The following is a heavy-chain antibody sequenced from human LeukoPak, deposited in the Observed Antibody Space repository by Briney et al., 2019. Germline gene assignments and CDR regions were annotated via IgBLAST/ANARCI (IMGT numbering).Heavy chain of an antibody. V-gene: IGHV4-4*02. CDR1: GGSISSSHW. CDR3: ARGNSMDYDSSGYYLS. CDR2: IYHSGST. J-gene: IGHJ4*02. D-gene: IGHD3-22*01. Sequence: SETLSLTCAVSGGSISSSHWWSWVRRPPGKGLEWIGEIYHSGSTNYDPSLKSRVTILADKSKNQFSLKLNSVTAADTAVYYCARGNSMDYDSSGYYLSWGQGTLVTVSS.